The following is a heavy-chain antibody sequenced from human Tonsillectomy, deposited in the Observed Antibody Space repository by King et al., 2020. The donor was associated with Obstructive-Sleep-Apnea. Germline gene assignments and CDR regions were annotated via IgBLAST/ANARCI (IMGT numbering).Heavy chain of an antibody. V-gene: IGHV4-34*01. CDR3: AAPYVWGSCRYTRYFDY. Sequence: VQLQQWGAGLLKPSETLSLTCAVYGGSFSGYYWSWIRQPPGKGLEWIGEINHSGSTNYNPSLKSRVTISVDTSKNQFSLKLSSVTAADTAVYYCAAPYVWGSCRYTRYFDYWGQGTLVTVSS. CDR1: GGSFSGYY. CDR2: INHSGST. D-gene: IGHD3-16*02. J-gene: IGHJ4*02.